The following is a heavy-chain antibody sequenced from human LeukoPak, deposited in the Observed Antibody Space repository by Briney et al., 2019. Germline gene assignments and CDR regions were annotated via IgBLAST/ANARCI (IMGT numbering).Heavy chain of an antibody. J-gene: IGHJ4*02. V-gene: IGHV4-59*01. D-gene: IGHD6-19*01. CDR2: IYYSGST. Sequence: SETLSLTCTVSGGSISSYYWSWLRQPPGKGLEWIGYIYYSGSTNYNPSLKSRVTISVDTSKNQFSLKLSSVTAADTAVYYCARGRSSGFAYWGQGTLVTVSS. CDR1: GGSISSYY. CDR3: ARGRSSGFAY.